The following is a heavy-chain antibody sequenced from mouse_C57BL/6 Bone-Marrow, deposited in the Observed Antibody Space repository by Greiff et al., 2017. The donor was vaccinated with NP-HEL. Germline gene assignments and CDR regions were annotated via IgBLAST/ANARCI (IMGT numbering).Heavy chain of an antibody. V-gene: IGHV1-50*01. CDR2: IDPSDSYT. J-gene: IGHJ2*01. CDR3: ARDYDYFDY. CDR1: GYTFTSYW. Sequence: QVQLQQPGAELVKPGASVKLSCKASGYTFTSYWMQWVKQRPGQGLEWIGEIDPSDSYTNYNQKFKGKATLTVDTSSSTAYMQLSSLTSEDSAVVYLARDYDYFDYWGQGPTLTVSS. D-gene: IGHD2-4*01.